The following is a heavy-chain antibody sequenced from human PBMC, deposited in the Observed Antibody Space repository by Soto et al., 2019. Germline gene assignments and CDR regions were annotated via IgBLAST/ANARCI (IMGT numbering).Heavy chain of an antibody. Sequence: EVQLLESGGGLVQPGGSLRLSCAASGFTFSNYAMSWVRQAPGKGLEWVSTISTSGGSTNSADSVKGRFTISRDNSKNTLYLKMNSLRAEDTAVYYCARDGLGAYTYGSYYFDYWGQGTLVTVSS. J-gene: IGHJ4*02. D-gene: IGHD5-18*01. CDR3: ARDGLGAYTYGSYYFDY. CDR2: ISTSGGST. CDR1: GFTFSNYA. V-gene: IGHV3-23*01.